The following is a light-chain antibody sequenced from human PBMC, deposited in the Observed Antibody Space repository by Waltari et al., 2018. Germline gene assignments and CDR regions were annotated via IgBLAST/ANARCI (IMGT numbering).Light chain of an antibody. CDR2: VAS. Sequence: EIVLTQSPGTLSLSPGERAPLFCRASQSVDNDYVAWYQQKPGQAPRLLMFVASSRATGIPARFSGSGSGTDFTLTISRLEPEDFAVYYCQQYSSPPLTFGGGTRVEI. CDR1: QSVDNDY. CDR3: QQYSSPPLT. J-gene: IGKJ4*01. V-gene: IGKV3-20*01.